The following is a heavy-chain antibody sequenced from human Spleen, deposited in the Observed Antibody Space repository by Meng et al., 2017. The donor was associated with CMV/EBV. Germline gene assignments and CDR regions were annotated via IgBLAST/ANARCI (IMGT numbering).Heavy chain of an antibody. CDR2: IIHIFGTA. V-gene: IGHV1-69*05. CDR3: GGTGYSSSWYVEFDY. Sequence: SRGTFSSSASSWVRQAPGQGLEWMGGIIHIFGTASYEQKFQGRVTITTDESTSKAYMELSSLRSEDTAVYYCGGTGYSSSWYVEFDYWGQGTLVTVSS. D-gene: IGHD6-13*01. CDR1: RGTFSSSA. J-gene: IGHJ4*02.